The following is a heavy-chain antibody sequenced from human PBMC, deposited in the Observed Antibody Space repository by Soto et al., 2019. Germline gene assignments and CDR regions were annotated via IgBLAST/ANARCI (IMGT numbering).Heavy chain of an antibody. CDR3: ARGPYYYDSSGPWGYFDR. Sequence: GGSLRLSCAASGFTFSSYSMNWVRQAPGKGLEWVSYISSTSSTIYYADSVKGRFTISRDNAKNSLYLQMNSLRAEDTAVYYCARGPYYYDSSGPWGYFDRWGRGTLVTVSS. J-gene: IGHJ2*01. CDR2: ISSTSSTI. D-gene: IGHD3-22*01. CDR1: GFTFSSYS. V-gene: IGHV3-48*01.